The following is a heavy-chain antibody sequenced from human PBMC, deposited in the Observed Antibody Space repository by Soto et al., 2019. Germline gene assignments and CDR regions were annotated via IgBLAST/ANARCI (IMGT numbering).Heavy chain of an antibody. Sequence: ASVKVSCKASGYTFTSYAMHWVRQAPGQRLEWMGWINAGNGNTKYSQKFQGRVTITRDTSASTVYMELSRLRSEDTAVYYCAREGEYDSIWGSYRPHFDKWGQGTLVTVSS. CDR2: INAGNGNT. CDR3: AREGEYDSIWGSYRPHFDK. V-gene: IGHV1-3*01. D-gene: IGHD3-16*02. CDR1: GYTFTSYA. J-gene: IGHJ4*02.